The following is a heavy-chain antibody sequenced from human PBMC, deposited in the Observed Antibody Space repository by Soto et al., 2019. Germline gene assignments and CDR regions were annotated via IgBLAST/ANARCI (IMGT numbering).Heavy chain of an antibody. Sequence: QVQLQESGPGLVEPSGTLSLTCAVSGGSIISSNWWSWVRQPPGKGLEWIGEIYYSGSVNYNPSLQSRVTVSLDKSKNHFSLKLSSVTAADTAVYYCARDRGVTTGVAWFDSWGQGTLVTVSS. V-gene: IGHV4-4*02. CDR3: ARDRGVTTGVAWFDS. CDR2: IYYSGSV. J-gene: IGHJ5*01. CDR1: GGSIISSNW. D-gene: IGHD4-17*01.